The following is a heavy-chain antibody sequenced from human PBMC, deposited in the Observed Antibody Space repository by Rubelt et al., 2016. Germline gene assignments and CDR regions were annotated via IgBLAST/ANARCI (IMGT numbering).Heavy chain of an antibody. CDR2: IYYSGST. D-gene: IGHD2-2*02. Sequence: QLQLQESGPGLVKPSETLSLTCTVSGGSISSSSYYWGWIRQPPGKGLEWIGYIYYSGSTYYHPSLKSRITISVDTSKNQFSLKVNSVTAADTAVYYCARRVGYCSSTSCYNYMDVWGKGTTVTVSS. V-gene: IGHV4-39*01. CDR3: ARRVGYCSSTSCYNYMDV. CDR1: GGSISSSSYY. J-gene: IGHJ6*03.